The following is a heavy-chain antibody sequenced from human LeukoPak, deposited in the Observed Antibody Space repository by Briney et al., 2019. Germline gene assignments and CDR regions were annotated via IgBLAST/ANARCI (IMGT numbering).Heavy chain of an antibody. D-gene: IGHD6-13*01. Sequence: GGSLRLSCAASGFTFSSYGMHWVRQAPGKGLEWVAVISYDGSNKYYADSVKGRFTISRDNSKNTLYLQMNSLRAEDTAVYYCARDGRAAAGSSFDYWGQGTLVTVSS. CDR3: ARDGRAAAGSSFDY. CDR2: ISYDGSNK. J-gene: IGHJ4*02. V-gene: IGHV3-30*03. CDR1: GFTFSSYG.